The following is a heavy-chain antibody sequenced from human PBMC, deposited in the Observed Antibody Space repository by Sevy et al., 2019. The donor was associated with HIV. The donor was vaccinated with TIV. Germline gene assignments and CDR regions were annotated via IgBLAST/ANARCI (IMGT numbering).Heavy chain of an antibody. D-gene: IGHD3-10*01. V-gene: IGHV3-21*01. CDR3: ARDGARITMVQGVMAYYHGMDV. CDR1: GFTFSTYS. Sequence: GGSLRLSCAASGFTFSTYSMNWVRQAPGKGLEWVSSISSSSNYIYYADSLKGRFTFSRGKAKNSLYLQMNGLRADDTAVYYCARDGARITMVQGVMAYYHGMDVWGQGTTVTVSS. J-gene: IGHJ6*02. CDR2: ISSSSNYI.